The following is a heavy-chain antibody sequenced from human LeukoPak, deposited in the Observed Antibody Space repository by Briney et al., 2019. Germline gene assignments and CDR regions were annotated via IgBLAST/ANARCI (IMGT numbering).Heavy chain of an antibody. Sequence: ETGGSLRLSCAASGFTFSRNAMHWVRQAPGKGLEWVALISYDGNNKYYADSVKGRFTISRDNSKNTVYLQMNSLKPEDTAVYYCGRGSVDDYGVDYWGQGTLVTVSS. J-gene: IGHJ4*02. CDR3: GRGSVDDYGVDY. CDR2: ISYDGNNK. D-gene: IGHD4-17*01. CDR1: GFTFSRNA. V-gene: IGHV3-30*07.